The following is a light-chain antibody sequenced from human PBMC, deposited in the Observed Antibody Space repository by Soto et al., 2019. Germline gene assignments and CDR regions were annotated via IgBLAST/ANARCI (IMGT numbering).Light chain of an antibody. CDR1: QSISSY. CDR2: AAS. Sequence: DIQMTQSPSSLSASVGDRVTITCRASQSISSYLNWYQQKPGKAPKLLIYAASSLQSGVPSRFSGSGSGTDFTLTISSLQPEDFATYYCQQSYITPRTCGQGTKREIK. V-gene: IGKV1-39*01. J-gene: IGKJ2*01. CDR3: QQSYITPRT.